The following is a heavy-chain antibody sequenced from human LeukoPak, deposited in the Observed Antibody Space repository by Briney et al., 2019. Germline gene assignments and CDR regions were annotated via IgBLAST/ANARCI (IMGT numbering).Heavy chain of an antibody. D-gene: IGHD6-19*01. CDR2: ISYDGSNK. CDR1: GFTFSSYA. CDR3: ARDVYSSGWTPRF. J-gene: IGHJ4*02. V-gene: IGHV3-30-3*01. Sequence: GGPLRLSCAASGFTFSSYAMHWVRQAPGKGLEWVAVISYDGSNKYYADSVKGRFTISRDNSKNTLYLQMNSLRAEDTAVYYCARDVYSSGWTPRFWGQGTLVTVSS.